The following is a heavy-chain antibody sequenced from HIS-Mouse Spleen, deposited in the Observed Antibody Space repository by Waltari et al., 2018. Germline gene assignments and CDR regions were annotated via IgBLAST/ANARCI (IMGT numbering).Heavy chain of an antibody. CDR3: AREIKVSDY. Sequence: EVQLVESGGGLVQPGGSLRLSCAASGFTFSSYLMSWVRQAPGKGLEWVANIKQDGSEKYYVDSVKGRFTISRDNAKNSLYLQMNSLRAEDTAVYYCAREIKVSDYWGQGTLVTVSS. D-gene: IGHD3-16*01. J-gene: IGHJ4*02. CDR1: GFTFSSYL. CDR2: IKQDGSEK. V-gene: IGHV3-7*01.